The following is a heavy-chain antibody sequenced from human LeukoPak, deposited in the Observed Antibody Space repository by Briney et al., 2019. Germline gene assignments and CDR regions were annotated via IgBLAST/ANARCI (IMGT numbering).Heavy chain of an antibody. V-gene: IGHV1-2*02. CDR2: INPNSGGT. CDR1: GYTFTGYY. Sequence: AASVKVSCKASGYTFTGYYMNWVRQAPGQGLEWMGWINPNSGGTNYAQKFQGRVTMTRDTSISTAYMELSRLRSDDTAVYYCASISQYYYDSSGYYSMVRNAFDIWGQGTMVTVSS. J-gene: IGHJ3*02. D-gene: IGHD3-22*01. CDR3: ASISQYYYDSSGYYSMVRNAFDI.